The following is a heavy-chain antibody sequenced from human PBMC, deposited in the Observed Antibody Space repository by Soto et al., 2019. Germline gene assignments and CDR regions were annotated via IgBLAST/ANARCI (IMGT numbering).Heavy chain of an antibody. Sequence: SETLSLTCTLSGGSISSGDYYWTWIRQHPGKGLEWIGYIYYSGSTYYNPSLKSRVSMSVDTSKDQFSLKLSSVTAADTAVYYCARHLNFYYYMDVWGKGTTVTVSS. J-gene: IGHJ6*03. CDR2: IYYSGST. V-gene: IGHV4-31*03. CDR1: GGSISSGDYY. CDR3: ARHLNFYYYMDV.